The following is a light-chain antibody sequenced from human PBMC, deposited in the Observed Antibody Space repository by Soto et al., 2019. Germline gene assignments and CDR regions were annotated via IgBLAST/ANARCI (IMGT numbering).Light chain of an antibody. CDR3: MQGTHWPPGT. J-gene: IGKJ2*01. CDR1: HSLMYSDGISY. Sequence: DVVMTQSPLSLPVTLGQPASISCRSSHSLMYSDGISYLSWFQQRPGQSPRRLIYKASNRDSWVPDRFSCSGSGTDFTLKISRVEADDVGVYYCMQGTHWPPGTLGQGTKLEIK. CDR2: KAS. V-gene: IGKV2-30*01.